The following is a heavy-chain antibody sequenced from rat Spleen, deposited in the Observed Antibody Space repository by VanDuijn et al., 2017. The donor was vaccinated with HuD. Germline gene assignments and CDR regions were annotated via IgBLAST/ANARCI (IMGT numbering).Heavy chain of an antibody. Sequence: QVQLKESGPGLVQPSQTLSLTCTVSGLSLISNTVSWIRQPPGKGLEWMGVMWRSGSTEYNSGLKSRLSISRDTSKSQVFLKMNSLQTEDTAIYYCTRAPGKGYVMDAWGQGTAVTVSS. V-gene: IGHV2-47*01. CDR3: TRAPGKGYVMDA. CDR2: MWRSGST. D-gene: IGHD5-1*01. J-gene: IGHJ4*01. CDR1: GLSLISNT.